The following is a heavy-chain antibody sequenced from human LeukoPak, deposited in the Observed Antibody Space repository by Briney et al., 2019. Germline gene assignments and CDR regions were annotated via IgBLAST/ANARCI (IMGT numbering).Heavy chain of an antibody. CDR2: INHSGST. V-gene: IGHV4-34*01. CDR1: GGSFSGYY. D-gene: IGHD2/OR15-2a*01. CDR3: ARGLGISYYYYGMDV. Sequence: PSETLSLTCAVYGGSFSGYYWSWIRQPPGKGLEWIGEINHSGSTNYNPSLKSRVTISVDTSKNQFSLKLSSVTAADTAVYYCARGLGISYYYYGMDVWGQGTTVTVSS. J-gene: IGHJ6*02.